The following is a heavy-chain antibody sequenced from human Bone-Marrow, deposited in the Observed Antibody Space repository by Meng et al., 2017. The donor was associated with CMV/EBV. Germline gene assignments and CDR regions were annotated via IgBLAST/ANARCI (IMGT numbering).Heavy chain of an antibody. J-gene: IGHJ6*02. CDR2: ISAYNGNT. Sequence: ASVKVSCKASGYTFTSYGISWVRQAPGQGLEWMGWISAYNGNTNYAQKLQGRVTMTTDTSTSTAYMELRSLRSDDTAVYYCARDGLLVPAANPHRNERKGYGMDVWGQGTTVTVSS. CDR1: GYTFTSYG. D-gene: IGHD2-2*01. CDR3: ARDGLLVPAANPHRNERKGYGMDV. V-gene: IGHV1-18*01.